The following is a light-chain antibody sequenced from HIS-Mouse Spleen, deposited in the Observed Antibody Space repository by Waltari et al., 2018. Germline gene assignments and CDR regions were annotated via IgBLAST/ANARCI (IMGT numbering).Light chain of an antibody. CDR1: SSDVGCYNY. CDR2: DVS. CDR3: CSYAGSYTFPYV. J-gene: IGLJ1*01. V-gene: IGLV2-11*01. Sequence: QSALTQPRSVSGSPGPSVTISCPGTSSDVGCYNYVPWYQQHPGKAPKLMIYDVSKRPSGVPDRFSGSKSGNTASLTISGLQAEDEADYYCCSYAGSYTFPYVFGTGTKVTVL.